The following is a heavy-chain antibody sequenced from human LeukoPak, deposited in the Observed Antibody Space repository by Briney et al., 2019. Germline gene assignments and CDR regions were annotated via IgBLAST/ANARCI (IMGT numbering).Heavy chain of an antibody. V-gene: IGHV3-23*01. D-gene: IGHD2-15*01. J-gene: IGHJ4*02. CDR2: ISSSGGST. CDR1: GFTFSSYA. Sequence: LSGGSLRLSCAASGFTFSSYAMSWVRQAPGKGLEWVSAISSSGGSTYYADSVMGRFTISRDNSKNTLYLQMNSLRAEDTAVYYCTPYCSGGSCYFPNFDYWGQGTMVTVSS. CDR3: TPYCSGGSCYFPNFDY.